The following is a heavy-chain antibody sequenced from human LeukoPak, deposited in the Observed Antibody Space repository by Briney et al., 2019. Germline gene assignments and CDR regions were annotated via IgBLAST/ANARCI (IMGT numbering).Heavy chain of an antibody. J-gene: IGHJ4*02. CDR2: IKEDGSDK. D-gene: IGHD3-3*01. CDR1: GFIFTNYW. Sequence: GGSLRLSCAASGFIFTNYWMTWVRQAPGKGLEWAATIKEDGSDKHYVDSVKGRFTIARDNAKNSLFLQMSSLRADDTAVYYCATWGSIFGVTFFDYWGQGTLVTVSS. CDR3: ATWGSIFGVTFFDY. V-gene: IGHV3-7*01.